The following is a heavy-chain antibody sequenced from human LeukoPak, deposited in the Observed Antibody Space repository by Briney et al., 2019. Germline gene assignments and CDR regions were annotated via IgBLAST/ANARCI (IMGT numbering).Heavy chain of an antibody. CDR1: GFTFSGSA. V-gene: IGHV3-73*01. J-gene: IGHJ4*02. CDR2: IRSTANGYAT. CDR3: TGNYYGSGSYADFDY. D-gene: IGHD3-10*01. Sequence: GGSLRLSCAASGFTFSGSAMHWVRQASGKGLEWVGRIRSTANGYATAYAASVKGRFTISRDDSKNTAYLQMDSLKTEDTAVYYRTGNYYGSGSYADFDYWGQGTLVTVSS.